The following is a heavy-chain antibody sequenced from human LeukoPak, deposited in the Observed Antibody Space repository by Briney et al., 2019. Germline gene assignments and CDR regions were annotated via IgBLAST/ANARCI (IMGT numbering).Heavy chain of an antibody. CDR3: ARGRGKTIFGVVGLSYMDV. D-gene: IGHD3-3*01. CDR1: GYTFTGYY. J-gene: IGHJ6*03. CDR2: INPNSGGT. Sequence: ASVKVSCKASGYTFTGYYMHWVRQAPGQGLEWMGWINPNSGGTNYAQKFQGRVTMTRDTSISTAYMELSRLRSDDTAVYYCARGRGKTIFGVVGLSYMDVWGKGTTVTVSS. V-gene: IGHV1-2*02.